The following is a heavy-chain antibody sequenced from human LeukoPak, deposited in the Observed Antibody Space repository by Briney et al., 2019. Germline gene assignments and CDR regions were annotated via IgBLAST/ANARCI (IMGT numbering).Heavy chain of an antibody. D-gene: IGHD3-22*01. Sequence: GGSLRLSCAASGFTFSNYAMSWVRQAPGKGLEWVSAISGSASSTYHADSVKGRFTISRDNSKNTLYLQMNSLRAEDTAVYYCAKESSEGEYYFDYWGQGTLVTVSS. CDR1: GFTFSNYA. CDR2: ISGSASST. J-gene: IGHJ4*02. V-gene: IGHV3-23*01. CDR3: AKESSEGEYYFDY.